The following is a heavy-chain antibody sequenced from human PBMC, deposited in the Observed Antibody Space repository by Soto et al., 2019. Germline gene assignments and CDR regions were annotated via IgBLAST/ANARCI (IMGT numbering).Heavy chain of an antibody. Sequence: ASVKVSCKASGYTLTSYAMYWVRQAPGQRLEWMGWINPNSGGTNYAQKFQGRVTMTRDTSISTAYMELSRLRSDDTAVYYCAVISDAFDIWGQGTMVTVSS. V-gene: IGHV1-2*02. D-gene: IGHD3-10*01. CDR3: AVISDAFDI. CDR1: GYTLTSYA. J-gene: IGHJ3*02. CDR2: INPNSGGT.